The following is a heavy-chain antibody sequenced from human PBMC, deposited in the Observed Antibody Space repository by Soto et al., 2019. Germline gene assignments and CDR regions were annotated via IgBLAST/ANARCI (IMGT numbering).Heavy chain of an antibody. J-gene: IGHJ6*02. D-gene: IGHD2-21*02. V-gene: IGHV4-61*01. Sequence: PESMSLTCTVYGGSVGSGCNYWNWIRQHPGKGLEWIGHMYYSGSTNNNPSLKSRVTISVDTSKNPYSLKLTSVTAADTAVYYCARGSHCGGDCYSGYYYYYGMDVWGQGTTVTVSS. CDR2: MYYSGST. CDR3: ARGSHCGGDCYSGYYYYYGMDV. CDR1: GGSVGSGCNY.